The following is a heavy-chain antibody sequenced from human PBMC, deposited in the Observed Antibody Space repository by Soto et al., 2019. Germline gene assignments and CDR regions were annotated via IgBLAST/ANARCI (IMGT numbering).Heavy chain of an antibody. J-gene: IGHJ6*02. Sequence: QVQRVQSGAEVKKPGSSVKVSCKASGGTFSSYAISWVRQAPGQGLEWMGGIIPIFGTANYAQKFQGRVTITADESTSTAYMELSSLRSEDTAVYYCARWYWNDGVGYYYGMDVWGQGTTVTVSS. CDR1: GGTFSSYA. V-gene: IGHV1-69*12. CDR3: ARWYWNDGVGYYYGMDV. D-gene: IGHD1-1*01. CDR2: IIPIFGTA.